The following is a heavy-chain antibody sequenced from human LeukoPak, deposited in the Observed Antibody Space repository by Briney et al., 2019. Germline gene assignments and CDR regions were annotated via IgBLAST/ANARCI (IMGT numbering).Heavy chain of an antibody. J-gene: IGHJ4*02. CDR1: GFTFSSYG. CDR3: AKDSDINSDGYNSFDY. D-gene: IGHD5-24*01. Sequence: GRSLRLSCAASGFTFSSYGMHWVRQAPGKGLEWVAVIWYDGSNKYYADSVKGRFTISRDNSKNTLYLQMNSLRAEDTAVYYCAKDSDINSDGYNSFDYWGQGTLVTVSS. CDR2: IWYDGSNK. V-gene: IGHV3-33*06.